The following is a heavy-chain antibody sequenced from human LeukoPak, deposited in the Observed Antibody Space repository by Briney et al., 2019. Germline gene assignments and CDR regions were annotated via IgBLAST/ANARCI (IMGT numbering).Heavy chain of an antibody. CDR1: GFAFSSYA. V-gene: IGHV3-23*01. CDR3: AKIPGGNFYYFDY. Sequence: PGGSLRLSCAASGFAFSSYAMSWVRQAPGKGLEWVSAISGSGGSTYYADSVKGRFTISRDNSKNTLYLQMNSLRAEDTAVYYCAKIPGGNFYYFDYWGQGTLVTVSS. D-gene: IGHD4-23*01. J-gene: IGHJ4*02. CDR2: ISGSGGST.